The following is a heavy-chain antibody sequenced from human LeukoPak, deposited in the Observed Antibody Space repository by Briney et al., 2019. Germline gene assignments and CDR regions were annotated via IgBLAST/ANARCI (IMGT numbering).Heavy chain of an antibody. Sequence: GGSLRLSCAASGFTFSSYAMSWVRQAPGKGLEWVSLISGSGGRTFYADSVKGRFTISRDNAKNTLYLEMNSLRVEDTAVYYCAKDYYGSGSYPEWFDPWGQGTLVIVSS. D-gene: IGHD3-10*01. CDR1: GFTFSSYA. J-gene: IGHJ5*02. V-gene: IGHV3-23*01. CDR2: ISGSGGRT. CDR3: AKDYYGSGSYPEWFDP.